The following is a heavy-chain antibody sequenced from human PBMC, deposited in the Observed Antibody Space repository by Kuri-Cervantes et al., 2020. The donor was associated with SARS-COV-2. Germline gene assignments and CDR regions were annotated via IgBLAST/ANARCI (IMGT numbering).Heavy chain of an antibody. V-gene: IGHV3-23*01. CDR1: GFTFSSYA. Sequence: LSLTCAASGFTFSSYAMSWVRQAPGKGLEWVSSLNPGGATFYADSVKGRFTISTDTPKNMVFLQMNNLRVDDTAVYYCARGMAGTPRYFDCWGRGTLVTVSS. D-gene: IGHD5-24*01. CDR3: ARGMAGTPRYFDC. J-gene: IGHJ4*01. CDR2: LNPGGAT.